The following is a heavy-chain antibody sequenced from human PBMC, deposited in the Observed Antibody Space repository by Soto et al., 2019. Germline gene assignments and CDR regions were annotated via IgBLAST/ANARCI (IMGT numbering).Heavy chain of an antibody. J-gene: IGHJ3*02. Sequence: QVQLVQSGAEVKKPGSSVKVSCKASGGTFSSYAISWVRQAPGQGLEWMGGIIPIFGTANYAQKFQGRVTITGDESTSTAYMELSSLRSEDTAVYYCARARDNGNYGGSGAFDIWGQGTMVTVSS. CDR2: IIPIFGTA. CDR1: GGTFSSYA. V-gene: IGHV1-69*01. CDR3: ARARDNGNYGGSGAFDI. D-gene: IGHD1-7*01.